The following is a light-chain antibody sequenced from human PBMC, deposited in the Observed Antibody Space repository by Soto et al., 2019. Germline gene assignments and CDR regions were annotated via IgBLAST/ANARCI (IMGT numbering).Light chain of an antibody. CDR2: QVS. Sequence: DIVLTQTPISSPVTLGQPASISCRSSQSLVHSDGRTYLSWFHQRPGQPPRLLIHQVSNRLSGVPDRFSGSGAGTDFTLKISRVEAEDVGIYFCMQATQYRPYTFGQGTKLEI. CDR1: QSLVHSDGRTY. CDR3: MQATQYRPYT. J-gene: IGKJ2*01. V-gene: IGKV2-24*01.